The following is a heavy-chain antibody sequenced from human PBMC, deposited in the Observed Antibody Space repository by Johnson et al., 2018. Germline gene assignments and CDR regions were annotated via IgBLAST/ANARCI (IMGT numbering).Heavy chain of an antibody. CDR3: ARRGGSGGSGYSSRYYGMDV. D-gene: IGHD2-15*01. V-gene: IGHV1-69*01. CDR2: IIPIFGTA. Sequence: QVQLVQSGAEVKKPGSSVKVSCKASGGTFSSYAISWVRQAPGQGLEWMGGIIPIFGTANYAQKFQGRVTITADESTSTAYMELSSRRSGATAVYYWARRGGSGGSGYSSRYYGMDVWGQGTTVTVSS. CDR1: GGTFSSYA. J-gene: IGHJ6*02.